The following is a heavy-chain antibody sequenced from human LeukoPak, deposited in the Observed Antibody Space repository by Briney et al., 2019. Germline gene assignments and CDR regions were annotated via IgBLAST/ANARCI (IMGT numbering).Heavy chain of an antibody. CDR2: IYTSGST. CDR3: ARDLDCSSTSCPGAFDI. D-gene: IGHD2-2*01. Sequence: PSQTLSLTCAVSGGSISSYYWSWIRQPAGKGLEWIGRIYTSGSTNYNPSLKSRVTMSVDTSKNQFSLKLSSVTAADTAVYYCARDLDCSSTSCPGAFDIWGQGTMVTVSS. V-gene: IGHV4-4*07. J-gene: IGHJ3*02. CDR1: GGSISSYY.